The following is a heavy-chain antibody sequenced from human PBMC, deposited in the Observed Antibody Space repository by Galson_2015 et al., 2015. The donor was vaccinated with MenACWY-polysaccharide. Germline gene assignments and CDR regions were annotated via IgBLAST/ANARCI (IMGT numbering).Heavy chain of an antibody. J-gene: IGHJ4*02. D-gene: IGHD2-2*01. CDR2: INSDGSGT. CDR1: GFTFSRYW. V-gene: IGHV3-74*01. CDR3: WVYCSSTSCYSGIPS. Sequence: SLRLSCAASGFTFSRYWMHWVRHAPGKGLVWVSVINSDGSGTTYADSVKGRFTISRDNAKNTLYLQMNSLRAEDTAVYYCWVYCSSTSCYSGIPSGGQGTLVTVSS.